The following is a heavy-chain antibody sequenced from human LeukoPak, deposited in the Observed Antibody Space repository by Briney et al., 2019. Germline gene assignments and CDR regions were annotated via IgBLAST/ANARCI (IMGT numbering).Heavy chain of an antibody. D-gene: IGHD1-26*01. CDR3: AKERRETSGSYYGTFDS. CDR2: IIGSGDST. J-gene: IGHJ4*02. CDR1: GFTFSNYA. Sequence: GGSLRLSCAVSGFTFSNYALSWVRQSPGPGLEWVSTIIGSGDSTAYADSVKGRFTLSIDNSKNNLFLQLNSLRAEDTALYYCAKERRETSGSYYGTFDSWGRGPLVTVSS. V-gene: IGHV3-23*01.